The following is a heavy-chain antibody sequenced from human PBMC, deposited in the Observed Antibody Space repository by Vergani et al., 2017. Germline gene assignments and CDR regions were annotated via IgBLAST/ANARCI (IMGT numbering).Heavy chain of an antibody. CDR2: ISGSGGST. V-gene: IGHV3-23*01. Sequence: EVQLLESGGGLVQPGGSLRLSCAASGFTFSSYAMSWVRQAPGKGLEWVSAISGSGGSTYYADSVKGRFTISRDNSKNTLYLQMNSLRAEDTAVYYCSKDLYFFPPPDIREYYYDSSGYSDYWGQGTLVTVSS. J-gene: IGHJ4*02. D-gene: IGHD3-22*01. CDR3: SKDLYFFPPPDIREYYYDSSGYSDY. CDR1: GFTFSSYA.